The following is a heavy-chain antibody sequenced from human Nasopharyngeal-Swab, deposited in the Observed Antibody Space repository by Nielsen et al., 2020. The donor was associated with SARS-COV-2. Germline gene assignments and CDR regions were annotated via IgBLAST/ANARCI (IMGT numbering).Heavy chain of an antibody. V-gene: IGHV4-39*02. J-gene: IGHJ4*02. D-gene: IGHD2-2*01. Sequence: SETLSLTCTVSRGSISSSSYYWGWIRQPPGKGLEWIGSIYYSGSTYYNPSLKSRVTISVDTSKDQFSLKLSSVTAADTAVYYCAREGVVPAAMLDYWGQGTLVTVSS. CDR2: IYYSGST. CDR1: RGSISSSSYY. CDR3: AREGVVPAAMLDY.